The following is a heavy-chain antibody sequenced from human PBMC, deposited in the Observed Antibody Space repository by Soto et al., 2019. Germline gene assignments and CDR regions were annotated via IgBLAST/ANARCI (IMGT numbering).Heavy chain of an antibody. V-gene: IGHV3-21*01. CDR3: ARDEDCSGGSCYSSRSDY. D-gene: IGHD2-15*01. CDR1: GFTFSSYA. J-gene: IGHJ4*02. CDR2: ISSSSSYI. Sequence: GGSLRLSCAASGFTFSSYAMSWVRQAPGKGLEWVSSISSSSSYIYYADSVKGRFTISRDNAKNSLYLQMNSLRAEDTAVYYCARDEDCSGGSCYSSRSDYWGQGTLVTVSS.